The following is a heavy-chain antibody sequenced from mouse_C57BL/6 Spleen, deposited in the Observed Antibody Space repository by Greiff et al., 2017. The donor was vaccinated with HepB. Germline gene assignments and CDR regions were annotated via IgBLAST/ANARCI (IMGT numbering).Heavy chain of an antibody. CDR2: INYDGSST. V-gene: IGHV5-16*01. Sequence: EVKLVESEGGLVQPGSSMKLSCTASGFTFSDYYMAWVRQVPEKGLEWVANINYDGSSTYYLDSLKSRFIISRDNAKNILYLQMSSLKSEDTATYYCAREAHYYGSSYGGAMDDWGQGTSVTVSS. J-gene: IGHJ4*01. CDR1: GFTFSDYY. CDR3: AREAHYYGSSYGGAMDD. D-gene: IGHD1-1*01.